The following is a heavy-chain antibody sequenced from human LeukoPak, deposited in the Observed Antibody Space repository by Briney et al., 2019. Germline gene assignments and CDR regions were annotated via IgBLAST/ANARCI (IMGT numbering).Heavy chain of an antibody. Sequence: SVTVSCKASGGTFVTYAISWMRQAPGQGLEWMGGIIPIFGTPKYAQKFQGRVTITADESTNIGYMELSSLRSDDTAVYYCARAGGRIWFDPWGQGTLITVSS. CDR2: IIPIFGTP. CDR1: GGTFVTYA. J-gene: IGHJ5*02. V-gene: IGHV1-69*13. D-gene: IGHD1-26*01. CDR3: ARAGGRIWFDP.